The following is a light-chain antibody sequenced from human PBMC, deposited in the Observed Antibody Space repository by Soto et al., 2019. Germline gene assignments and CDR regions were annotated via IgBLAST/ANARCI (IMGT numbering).Light chain of an antibody. Sequence: QSALTQPASVSGSPGQSITISCTGTSSDIGGYNYVSWYQQHPGKVPKLIIFEVSTRPSGVSNRFSGSTSGNTASLTISGLQADDEADYYCSSFTTSTTLYVFGTGTKVTV. CDR2: EVS. CDR3: SSFTTSTTLYV. J-gene: IGLJ1*01. CDR1: SSDIGGYNY. V-gene: IGLV2-14*01.